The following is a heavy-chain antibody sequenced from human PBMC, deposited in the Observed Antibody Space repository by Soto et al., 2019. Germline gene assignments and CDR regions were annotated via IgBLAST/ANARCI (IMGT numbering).Heavy chain of an antibody. CDR1: GGSFSSYA. Sequence: SVKVSCKASGGSFSSYAIIWVRQAPGQGLEWMGGIIPIFGTANYAQKFQGRVTITADESTSTAYMELSSLRSEDTAVYYCARDSPPRITMVRGVGYYYYYGMDVWGQGTTVTVSS. V-gene: IGHV1-69*13. J-gene: IGHJ6*02. CDR3: ARDSPPRITMVRGVGYYYYYGMDV. CDR2: IIPIFGTA. D-gene: IGHD3-10*01.